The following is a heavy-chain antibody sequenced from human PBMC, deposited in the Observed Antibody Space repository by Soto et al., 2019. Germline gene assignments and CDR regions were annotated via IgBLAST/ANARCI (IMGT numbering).Heavy chain of an antibody. Sequence: KASETLSLTCTVSGGSISSYYWSWIRQPAGKGLEWIGRIYTSGSTNYNPSLKSRVTMSVDTSKNQFSLKLSSVTAADTAVYYCARGRSIAADGTKRSSGMDVWGQGTTVTVSS. J-gene: IGHJ6*02. V-gene: IGHV4-4*07. D-gene: IGHD6-13*01. CDR2: IYTSGST. CDR1: GGSISSYY. CDR3: ARGRSIAADGTKRSSGMDV.